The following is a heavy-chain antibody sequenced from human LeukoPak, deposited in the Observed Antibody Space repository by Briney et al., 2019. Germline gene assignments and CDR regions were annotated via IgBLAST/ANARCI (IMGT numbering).Heavy chain of an antibody. V-gene: IGHV4-59*01. CDR1: GGSFSGYY. D-gene: IGHD5-24*01. Sequence: SEILSLTCAVYGGSFSGYYWSWIRQPPGKGLEWIGYIYYSGSTNYNPSLKSRVTISVDTSKNQFSLKLSSVTAADTAVYYCARDDGYNPRSFDYWGQGTLVTVSS. CDR3: ARDDGYNPRSFDY. CDR2: IYYSGST. J-gene: IGHJ4*02.